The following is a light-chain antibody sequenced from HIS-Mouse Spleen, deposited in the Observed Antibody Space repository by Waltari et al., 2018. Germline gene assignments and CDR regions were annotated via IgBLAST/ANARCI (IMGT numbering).Light chain of an antibody. CDR2: AAS. CDR3: QQYYSYPPWT. V-gene: IGKV1-8*01. Sequence: AIRMTQSPSSLSASTGDRVPITCRASQGISSYLAWYQQKPGKAPKLLLYAASTLQSGVPSRFSGSGSGTDFTLTISCLQSEDFATYYCQQYYSYPPWTFGQGTKVEIK. CDR1: QGISSY. J-gene: IGKJ1*01.